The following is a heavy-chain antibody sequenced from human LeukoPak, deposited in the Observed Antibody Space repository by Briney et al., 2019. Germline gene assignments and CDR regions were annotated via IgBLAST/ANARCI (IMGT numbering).Heavy chain of an antibody. CDR3: VRESGYGEY. J-gene: IGHJ4*02. CDR2: ISTDGSEK. CDR1: GFMFSSHW. V-gene: IGHV3-7*01. Sequence: QPGGSLRISYKATGFMFSSHWMTLVRQAPVKRLEWVAGISTDGSEKHYVGSVRGRFTISRDNAKSSLYLQMNSLRVEDTALYYCVRESGYGEYWGQGTLVAVSS. D-gene: IGHD3-3*01.